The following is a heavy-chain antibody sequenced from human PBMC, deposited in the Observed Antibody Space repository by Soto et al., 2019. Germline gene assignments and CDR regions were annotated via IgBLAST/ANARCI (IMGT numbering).Heavy chain of an antibody. J-gene: IGHJ4*02. Sequence: SETLSLTCSVSGGPISIYYWNWIRQPPGKGLEWIGYVFYTGSTDYNPSLKSRVTMSIDTSRNQFSLKLTSVSAADTAVYYCARAFGSTMPSLVWGQGTLVTVSS. CDR2: VFYTGST. D-gene: IGHD2-2*01. CDR3: ARAFGSTMPSLV. V-gene: IGHV4-59*01. CDR1: GGPISIYY.